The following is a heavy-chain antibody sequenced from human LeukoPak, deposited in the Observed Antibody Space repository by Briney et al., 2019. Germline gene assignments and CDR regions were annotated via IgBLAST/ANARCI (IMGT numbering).Heavy chain of an antibody. D-gene: IGHD1-26*01. Sequence: PGGSLRLSCAASGFTFSSYAMRWVRQAPGKGLGWVAVISYDGSNKYYADSVKGRFTISRDNSKNTLYLQMNSLRAEDTAVYYCAKDQRWESPHYLDSWGQGTLVTVSS. CDR3: AKDQRWESPHYLDS. V-gene: IGHV3-30*04. J-gene: IGHJ4*02. CDR1: GFTFSSYA. CDR2: ISYDGSNK.